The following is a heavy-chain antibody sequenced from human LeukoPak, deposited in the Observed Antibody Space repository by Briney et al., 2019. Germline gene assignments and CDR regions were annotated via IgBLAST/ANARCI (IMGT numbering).Heavy chain of an antibody. J-gene: IGHJ4*02. CDR2: IRYDGSNK. D-gene: IGHD5-18*01. CDR1: GFTFSSYG. Sequence: GGSLRLFCASSGFTFSSYGMHWVRQAPGTGLEWVAFIRYDGSNKYYADSVKGRFTISRDNSKNTLYLQMNSLRAEDTAVYYCAKDRYGRGYSYGRHFDYWGQGTLVTVSS. CDR3: AKDRYGRGYSYGRHFDY. V-gene: IGHV3-30*02.